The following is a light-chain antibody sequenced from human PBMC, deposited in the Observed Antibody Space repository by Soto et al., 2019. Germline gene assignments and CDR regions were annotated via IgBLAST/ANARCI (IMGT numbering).Light chain of an antibody. CDR1: SSNIEAHT. Sequence: QAELTRPPAVSGTPGRRVTVAGSGSSSNIEAHTVSWYQSLPGAAPKLLIYSNDERPSGVPDRFSGSKSGTSASLAISGLQSEDEADYYCAAWDDSLSSWVFGRGTKVTVL. CDR3: AAWDDSLSSWV. CDR2: SND. J-gene: IGLJ6*01. V-gene: IGLV1-44*01.